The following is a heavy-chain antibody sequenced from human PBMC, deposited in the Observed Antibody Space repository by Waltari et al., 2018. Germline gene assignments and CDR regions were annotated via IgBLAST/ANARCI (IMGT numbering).Heavy chain of an antibody. D-gene: IGHD5-12*01. J-gene: IGHJ6*02. CDR3: ARDRRGYNYGMDV. CDR1: GCSISRGGYY. Sequence: QVQLQESGPGLVKPSQTLSLTCTVSGCSISRGGYYWSWIRQHPGKGLEWIGYIYYSGSTYYNPSLKSRVTISVDTSKNQFSLKLSSVTAADTAVYYCARDRRGYNYGMDVWGQGTTVTVSS. V-gene: IGHV4-31*03. CDR2: IYYSGST.